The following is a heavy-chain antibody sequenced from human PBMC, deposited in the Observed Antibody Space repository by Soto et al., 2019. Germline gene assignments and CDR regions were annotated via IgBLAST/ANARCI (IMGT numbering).Heavy chain of an antibody. Sequence: GGSLRLSCAASGFTFSPFWMHWVRQVPGKGPVWVSRINSDGNSTSYADSVKGRFTISRDNAKNTLYLQLNSLRAEDTAVYYCARGSNHFDYWGQGTLVTVSS. V-gene: IGHV3-74*01. D-gene: IGHD4-4*01. CDR2: INSDGNST. CDR3: ARGSNHFDY. CDR1: GFTFSPFW. J-gene: IGHJ4*02.